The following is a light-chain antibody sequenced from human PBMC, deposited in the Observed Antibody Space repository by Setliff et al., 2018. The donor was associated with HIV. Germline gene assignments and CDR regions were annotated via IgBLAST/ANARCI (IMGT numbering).Light chain of an antibody. CDR2: RND. CDR1: NSNIGSNY. V-gene: IGLV1-47*01. CDR3: AAWDDSLSGYV. J-gene: IGLJ1*01. Sequence: QSVLTQPPSASGTPGQRVTISCSGGNSNIGSNYVYWYQQLPGTAPKLLIYRNDQRPSGVPDRFSGSKSGTSASLAIRGLRSEDAADYYCAAWDDSLSGYVFGTGTKVTVL.